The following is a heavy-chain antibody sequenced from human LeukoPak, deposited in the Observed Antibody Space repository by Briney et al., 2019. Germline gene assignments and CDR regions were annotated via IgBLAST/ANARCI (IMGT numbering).Heavy chain of an antibody. CDR2: IYYSGST. V-gene: IGHV4-59*01. J-gene: IGHJ4*02. CDR1: GGSIRSYY. CDR3: ARDPINDSSGYYPPAFDY. Sequence: SETLSLTCTVSGGSIRSYYWSWIRQPPGKGLEWIGYIYYSGSTNYNPSLKSRVTISVDTSKNQFSLKLSSVTAADTAVYYCARDPINDSSGYYPPAFDYWGQGTLVTVSS. D-gene: IGHD3-22*01.